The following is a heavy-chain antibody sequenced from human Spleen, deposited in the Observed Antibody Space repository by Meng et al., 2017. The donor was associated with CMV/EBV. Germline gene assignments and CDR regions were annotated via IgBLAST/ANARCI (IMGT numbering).Heavy chain of an antibody. Sequence: TSYDINWVRQATGQGLEWMGWMNPNSGNIGYAQKFQGRVTITRSASISTAYLELSSLRSEDTAVYYCARAEIYCSSVTCYSRGYFQYWGQGTLVTVSS. V-gene: IGHV1-8*01. J-gene: IGHJ1*01. D-gene: IGHD2-2*02. CDR3: ARAEIYCSSVTCYSRGYFQY. CDR1: TSYD. CDR2: MNPNSGNI.